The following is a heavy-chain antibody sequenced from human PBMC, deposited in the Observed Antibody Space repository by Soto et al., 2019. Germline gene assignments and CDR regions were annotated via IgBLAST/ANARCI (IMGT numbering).Heavy chain of an antibody. Sequence: ASVTVSCAAPGYFFTNYYMHWVRQAPGQGLEWMGIINPSGGSTSYAQKFQGRVTMTRDTSTSTVYMELSSLRSEDTAVYYCARDRPLGQSGGRYSWGLWLDPWGQGTLVTVSS. CDR3: ARDRPLGQSGGRYSWGLWLDP. D-gene: IGHD1-26*01. J-gene: IGHJ5*02. CDR1: GYFFTNYY. CDR2: INPSGGST. V-gene: IGHV1-46*01.